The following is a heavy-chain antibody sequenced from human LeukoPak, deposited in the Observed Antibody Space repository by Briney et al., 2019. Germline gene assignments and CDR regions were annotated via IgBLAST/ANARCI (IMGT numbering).Heavy chain of an antibody. CDR3: ARVSREDYYYGMDV. Sequence: ASVKVSCKASGYTFTGYYMHWVRQAPGQGLEWMGWISAYNGNTNYAQKLQGRVTMTTDTSTSTAYMELRSLRSDDTAGYYCARVSREDYYYGMDVWGQGTTVTVSS. CDR2: ISAYNGNT. V-gene: IGHV1-18*04. J-gene: IGHJ6*02. CDR1: GYTFTGYY.